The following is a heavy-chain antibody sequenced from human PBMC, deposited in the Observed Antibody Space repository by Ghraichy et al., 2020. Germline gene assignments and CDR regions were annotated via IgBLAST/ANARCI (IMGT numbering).Heavy chain of an antibody. CDR1: GFTFSTYG. CDR2: IRYDGSHK. J-gene: IGHJ6*02. D-gene: IGHD2-2*01. Sequence: GESLNISCAASGFTFSTYGMHWVRQVPGKGLEWVAVIRYDGSHKYYGDSVKGRFTISRDNSKNTLYLQMNSLRAEDTAVYFCVRSEYQLLAPKSFDFYYGMDVWGQGTTVTVSS. CDR3: VRSEYQLLAPKSFDFYYGMDV. V-gene: IGHV3-33*01.